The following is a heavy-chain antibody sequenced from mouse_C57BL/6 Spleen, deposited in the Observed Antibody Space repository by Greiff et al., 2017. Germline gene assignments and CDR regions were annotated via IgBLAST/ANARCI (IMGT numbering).Heavy chain of an antibody. CDR1: GYTFTSYW. CDR3: ARREGNWYYFDY. J-gene: IGHJ2*01. CDR2: IDPSDSYT. V-gene: IGHV1-69*01. D-gene: IGHD2-1*01. Sequence: VQLQQPGAELVMPGASVKLSCKASGYTFTSYWMHWVKQRPGQGLEWIGEIDPSDSYTNYNQKFKGKSTLTVDKSSSTAYMQLSSLTSEDSAVYYCARREGNWYYFDYWGQGTTLTVSS.